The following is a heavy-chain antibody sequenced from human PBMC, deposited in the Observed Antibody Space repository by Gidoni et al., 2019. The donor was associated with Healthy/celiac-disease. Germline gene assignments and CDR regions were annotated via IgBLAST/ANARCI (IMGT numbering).Heavy chain of an antibody. CDR2: INHSGST. Sequence: QVQLQQWGAGLLKPSETLSLTCAVYGGSFSGYYWSWIRQPPGKGLEWIGEINHSGSTNYNPSLKSRVTISVDTSKNQFSLKLSSVTAADTAVYYCAREHGGNIDYWGQGTLVTVSS. D-gene: IGHD2-15*01. V-gene: IGHV4-34*01. CDR1: GGSFSGYY. CDR3: AREHGGNIDY. J-gene: IGHJ4*02.